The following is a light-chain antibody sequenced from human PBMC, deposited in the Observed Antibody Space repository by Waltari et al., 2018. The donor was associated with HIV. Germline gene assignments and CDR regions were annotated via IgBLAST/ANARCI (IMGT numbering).Light chain of an antibody. CDR1: HSVSNN. CDR2: AAS. CDR3: QQYSNWPPNT. J-gene: IGKJ2*01. Sequence: EIVMTQSPATLSVSPGERATLSCRARHSVSNNLAWYQQKPGQAPRLLIDAASSRAPDIPARFSGSGSGTEFTLTISSLQSEDFAIYYCQQYSNWPPNTFGQGTKLEIK. V-gene: IGKV3-15*01.